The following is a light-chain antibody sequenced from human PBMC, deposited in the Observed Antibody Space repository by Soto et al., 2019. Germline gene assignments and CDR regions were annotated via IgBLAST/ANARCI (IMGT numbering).Light chain of an antibody. J-gene: IGKJ1*01. CDR2: WAS. CDR3: QHYYSTPQT. CDR1: LSLLYSPHNKNY. V-gene: IGKV4-1*01. Sequence: DIVMTQSPDSLAVSLGERATINCRSSLSLLYSPHNKNYLAWYQQRPGQPPRLLIKWASARESGVPDRFSGSGSGTDFTLTITSLQAEDVAVYFCQHYYSTPQTVGQGTKVDIK.